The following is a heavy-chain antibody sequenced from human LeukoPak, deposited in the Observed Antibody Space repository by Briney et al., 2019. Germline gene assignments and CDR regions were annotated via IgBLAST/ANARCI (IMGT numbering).Heavy chain of an antibody. J-gene: IGHJ4*02. V-gene: IGHV3-74*01. D-gene: IGHD2-2*03. Sequence: GGSLRLSCAGYEFSFRSYWMHWVRQPPEKGLEWVFSIKSDGSATAYADSVKGRFSMSTDIAKNTASLQMNSLRVEDTAMYYCAMDINGDLFHVWGQGTPVTVSS. CDR2: IKSDGSAT. CDR1: EFSFRSYW. CDR3: AMDINGDLFHV.